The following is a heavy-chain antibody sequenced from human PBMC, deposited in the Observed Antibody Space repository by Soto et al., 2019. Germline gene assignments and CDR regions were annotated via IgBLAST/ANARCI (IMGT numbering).Heavy chain of an antibody. D-gene: IGHD6-13*01. V-gene: IGHV1-8*01. J-gene: IGHJ6*02. CDR3: AGSIAADTYYYYYGMDV. Sequence: ASVQVSCKASGYTFTSYDINWVRQATGQGLEWMGWMNHNSGNTGYAQKFQGRVTMTRNTSISTAYMELSSLRSEDTAVYYCAGSIAADTYYYYYGMDVWGQGTTVTVSS. CDR2: MNHNSGNT. CDR1: GYTFTSYD.